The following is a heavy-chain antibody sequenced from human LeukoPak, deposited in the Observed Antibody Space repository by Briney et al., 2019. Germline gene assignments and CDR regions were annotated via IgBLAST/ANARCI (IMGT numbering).Heavy chain of an antibody. CDR3: ARRDLGGYVGY. V-gene: IGHV4-38-2*02. J-gene: IGHJ4*02. Sequence: SETLSLTCTISGYSIYSGYYWGWIRQPPGKGLEWIGNIYHSGSTYYNPSLKSRVTISVDTAKNQFSLRLSSVTAADTAVYYCARRDLGGYVGYWGQGTLVTVSS. CDR1: GYSIYSGYY. CDR2: IYHSGST. D-gene: IGHD5-12*01.